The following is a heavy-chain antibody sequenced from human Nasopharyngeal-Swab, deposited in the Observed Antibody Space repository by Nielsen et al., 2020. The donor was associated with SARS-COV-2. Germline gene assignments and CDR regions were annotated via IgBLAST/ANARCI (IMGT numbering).Heavy chain of an antibody. Sequence: WICQPPGKGLEWIASIYHSGSTYYNPSLRSRVTILVDTSKNQFSLKLCSVTAADTAIYYCARRSGYSYGYALDNWGPGTLVTVSS. D-gene: IGHD5-18*01. J-gene: IGHJ4*02. CDR3: ARRSGYSYGYALDN. CDR2: IYHSGST. V-gene: IGHV4-38-2*01.